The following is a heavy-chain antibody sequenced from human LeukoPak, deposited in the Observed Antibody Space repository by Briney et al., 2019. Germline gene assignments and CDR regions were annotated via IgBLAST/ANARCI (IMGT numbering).Heavy chain of an antibody. Sequence: PSETLSLTCTVSGGSISSGGYYWSWIRQHPGKGLEWIGYIYYSGSTYYNPSLKSRVTISVDTSKNQFSLKLSSVTVADTAVYYCARHFRNDACWFDPWGQGTLVTVSS. D-gene: IGHD3-3*02. CDR3: ARHFRNDACWFDP. CDR1: GGSISSGGYY. J-gene: IGHJ5*02. CDR2: IYYSGST. V-gene: IGHV4-31*03.